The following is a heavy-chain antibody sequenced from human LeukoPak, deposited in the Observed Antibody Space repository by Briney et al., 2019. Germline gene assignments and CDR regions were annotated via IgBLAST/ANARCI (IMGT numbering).Heavy chain of an antibody. CDR3: ARDITMVRGVMRYFDY. CDR1: GYTFTSYY. V-gene: IGHV1-46*01. J-gene: IGHJ4*02. CDR2: INPCGGST. Sequence: ASVKVSCKASGYTFTSYYMHWVRQAPGQGLEGMGIINPCGGSTSYAQKFQGGVTMTRDTSTSTVYMELRSLRSEDTAVYYCARDITMVRGVMRYFDYWGQGTLVTVSS. D-gene: IGHD3-10*01.